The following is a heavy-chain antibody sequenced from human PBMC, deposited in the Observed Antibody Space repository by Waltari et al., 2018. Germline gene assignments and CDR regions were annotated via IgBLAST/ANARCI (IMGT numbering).Heavy chain of an antibody. J-gene: IGHJ4*02. V-gene: IGHV3-15*01. Sequence: EVQLVESGGGLVKPGDSLRLSCVASGFTFANAWINWVRQAPGKGREGVGRVKSKAGGVTTDDAAPVKGRLAISREYSKDTEYLQMNSLKTEDTARYCCTTEGGRTWPMYWGQGTLVTVSA. CDR2: VKSKAGGVTT. CDR1: GFTFANAW. CDR3: TTEGGRTWPMY. D-gene: IGHD2-2*01.